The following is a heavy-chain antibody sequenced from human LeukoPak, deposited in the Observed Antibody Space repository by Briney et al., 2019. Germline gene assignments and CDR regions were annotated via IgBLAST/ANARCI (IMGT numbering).Heavy chain of an antibody. J-gene: IGHJ4*02. CDR2: INHSGST. CDR1: GGSFSGYY. CDR3: ARQTGSGLFTLP. D-gene: IGHD3/OR15-3a*01. V-gene: IGHV4-34*01. Sequence: SGTLSLTCAVYGGSFSGYYWSWIRQPPGKGLEWIGEINHSGSTNYNPSLKSRVTISVDTSKNQFSLKLSSVTAADTAVYYCARQTGSGLFTLPGGQGTLVTVSS.